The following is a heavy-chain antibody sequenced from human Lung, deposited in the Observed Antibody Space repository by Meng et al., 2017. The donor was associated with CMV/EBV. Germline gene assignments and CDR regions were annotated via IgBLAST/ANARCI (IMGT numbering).Heavy chain of an antibody. J-gene: IGHJ4*02. D-gene: IGHD3-3*01. Sequence: ASVKVSCKASGYRFSTHYMHWVRQATGQGLEWMGWINPNNGGTKYAQKFQGRVTMTRDTSISTVYMELSRLRSEDTAVYFCVRDLFQFVDDWGQGTLVTVSS. CDR2: INPNNGGT. CDR1: GYRFSTHY. V-gene: IGHV1-2*02. CDR3: VRDLFQFVDD.